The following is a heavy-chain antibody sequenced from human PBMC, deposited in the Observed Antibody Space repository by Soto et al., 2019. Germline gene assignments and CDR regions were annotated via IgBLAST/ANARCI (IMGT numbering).Heavy chain of an antibody. CDR3: ARDSGNLGNWAYFFDY. Sequence: QGQVVQSGAEVKKPGASVKVSCKASGYTFTDFGISWVRQAPGQGLDWMGWISAYNSNTNYAQKVQGRVTMTTDTSTSTSYMELRNLTSDDTAVYYCARDSGNLGNWAYFFDYWGQGTLVTVSS. J-gene: IGHJ4*02. CDR2: ISAYNSNT. CDR1: GYTFTDFG. V-gene: IGHV1-18*01. D-gene: IGHD7-27*01.